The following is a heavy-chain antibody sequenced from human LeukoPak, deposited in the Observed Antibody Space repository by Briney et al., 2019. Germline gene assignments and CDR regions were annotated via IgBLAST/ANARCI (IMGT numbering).Heavy chain of an antibody. V-gene: IGHV3-23*01. D-gene: IGHD2-21*02. CDR2: MSGSGSNT. CDR3: AKIRGPHWSGDCRDDALDV. Sequence: GGSLRLSCAASGFTFSSYGMSWVRQAPGKGLEWVSTMSGSGSNTFYTDSVRGRFTISRDNSRSTLYVDMKRLRAEDTAIYYCAKIRGPHWSGDCRDDALDVWDQETMATVS. CDR1: GFTFSSYG. J-gene: IGHJ3*01.